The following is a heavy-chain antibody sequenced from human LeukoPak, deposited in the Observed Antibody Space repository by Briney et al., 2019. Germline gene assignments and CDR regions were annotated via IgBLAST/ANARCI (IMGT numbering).Heavy chain of an antibody. V-gene: IGHV3-9*01. CDR2: ISWNSGSI. D-gene: IGHD5-12*01. CDR1: GFTFDDYA. J-gene: IGHJ4*02. Sequence: GGSLRLSCAASGFTFDDYAIHWVRQAPGKGLEWVSGISWNSGSIGYADSVKGRFTISRDNAKNSLYLQMNSLRAEDTALYYCAKDMAATITAAPPDDYWGQGTLVTVSS. CDR3: AKDMAATITAAPPDDY.